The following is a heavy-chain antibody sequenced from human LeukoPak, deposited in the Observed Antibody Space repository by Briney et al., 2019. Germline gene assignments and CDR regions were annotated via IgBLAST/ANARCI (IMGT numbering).Heavy chain of an antibody. CDR3: ARDLGYCSSSSCPPDY. D-gene: IGHD2-2*01. CDR1: GGTFISYA. J-gene: IGHJ4*02. CDR2: IIPILGIA. Sequence: SVTVSFKSSGGTFISYAISWVRQAPGQGLEWMGRIIPILGIANYAQKFQGRVTITADKSTSTAYMELSSLRSEDTAVYYCARDLGYCSSSSCPPDYWGQGTLVTVSS. V-gene: IGHV1-69*04.